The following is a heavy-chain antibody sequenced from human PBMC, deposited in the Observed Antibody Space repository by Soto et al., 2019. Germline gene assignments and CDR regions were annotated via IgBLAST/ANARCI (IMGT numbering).Heavy chain of an antibody. D-gene: IGHD6-13*01. CDR2: ISYDGSNK. Sequence: LRLSCAASGFTFISYAMHWVRQAPGKWLEWVAVISYDGSNKYYADSVKGRFTISRDNSKSTLYLQMNSLRAEDTAVYYCARDLLAAADQKYYYYGMDVWGQGTTVTVSS. V-gene: IGHV3-30-3*01. CDR1: GFTFISYA. CDR3: ARDLLAAADQKYYYYGMDV. J-gene: IGHJ6*02.